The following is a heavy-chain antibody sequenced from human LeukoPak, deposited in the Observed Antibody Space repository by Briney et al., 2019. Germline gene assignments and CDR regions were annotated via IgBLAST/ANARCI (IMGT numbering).Heavy chain of an antibody. J-gene: IGHJ6*03. CDR3: ARDLRYSSGWSASGMDV. V-gene: IGHV1-46*01. CDR1: GYTFTNYY. Sequence: ASVKVSCKTSGYTFTNYYMHWVRQAPGQGLEWLGLVNPSGGGTTYAQKFQGRVTMTRDMSTSTVYMELSSLRSEDTAVYYCARDLRYSSGWSASGMDVWGKGTTVTISS. CDR2: VNPSGGGT. D-gene: IGHD6-19*01.